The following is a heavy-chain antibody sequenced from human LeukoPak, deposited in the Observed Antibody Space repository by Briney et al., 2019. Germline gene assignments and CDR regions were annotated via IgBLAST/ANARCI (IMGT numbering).Heavy chain of an antibody. CDR1: GFTFSSYW. J-gene: IGHJ4*02. CDR2: IKQDGSEK. Sequence: GGSLRLSCAASGFTFSSYWMSWVRQAPGKGLEWVANIKQDGSEKYYVDSVKGRFTISRDNAKNSLYLQMNSLRAEDTAVYYCARNQVDIVATIRDGFDYWGPGTLVTVSS. D-gene: IGHD5-12*01. V-gene: IGHV3-7*01. CDR3: ARNQVDIVATIRDGFDY.